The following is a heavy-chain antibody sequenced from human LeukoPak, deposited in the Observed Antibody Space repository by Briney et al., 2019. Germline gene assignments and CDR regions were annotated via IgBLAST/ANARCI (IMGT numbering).Heavy chain of an antibody. D-gene: IGHD6-13*01. Sequence: ASVKVSCKASGYTFISYYMHWVRQAPGQRLEWMGWINAGNGNTKYSQKFQGRVTITRDTSASTAYMELSSLRSEDTAVYYCARRQLVRDAFDIWGQGTMVTVSS. V-gene: IGHV1-3*01. CDR3: ARRQLVRDAFDI. CDR2: INAGNGNT. J-gene: IGHJ3*02. CDR1: GYTFISYY.